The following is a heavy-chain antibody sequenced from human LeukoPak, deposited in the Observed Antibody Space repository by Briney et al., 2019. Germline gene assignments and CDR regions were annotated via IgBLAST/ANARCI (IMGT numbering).Heavy chain of an antibody. J-gene: IGHJ4*02. D-gene: IGHD2-21*01. CDR1: GFTFSNFE. CDR3: AGDPGDIASCLDS. Sequence: GGSLRLSCSASGFTFSNFEMNWVRQAPGKGLEWVAYISTIGATKYYSDSVKGRFTVSRDNAKNLMYLQINSLRVEDTAVYYCAGDPGDIASCLDSWGQGTLVTVSS. V-gene: IGHV3-48*03. CDR2: ISTIGATK.